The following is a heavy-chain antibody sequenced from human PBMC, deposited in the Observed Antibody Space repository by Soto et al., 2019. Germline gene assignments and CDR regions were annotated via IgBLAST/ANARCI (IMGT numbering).Heavy chain of an antibody. CDR1: GFTFGDYA. V-gene: IGHV3-49*03. D-gene: IGHD6-19*01. CDR3: TREQWLGAYYYYYGMDV. Sequence: HPGGSLRLSCTASGFTFGDYAMSWFRQAPGKGLEWVGFIRSKAYGGTTEYAASVKGRFTISRDDSKSIAYLQMNSLKTEDTAVYYCTREQWLGAYYYYYGMDVWGQGTTVTVSS. CDR2: IRSKAYGGTT. J-gene: IGHJ6*02.